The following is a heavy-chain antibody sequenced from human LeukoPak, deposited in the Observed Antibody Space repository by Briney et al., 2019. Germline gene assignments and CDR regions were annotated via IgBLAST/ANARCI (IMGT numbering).Heavy chain of an antibody. CDR3: ARGTIGVFSYFDL. CDR2: ISYDGNQK. CDR1: VFTFSIYA. D-gene: IGHD3-22*01. Sequence: PGGSLRLSCEASVFTFSIYAMHWVRQAPGKGLERVAVISYDGNQKHYADSVKGRFTISRDNSKNTLDLQMNSLRGDDTAVYYCARGTIGVFSYFDLWGQGTLVTVSS. V-gene: IGHV3-30*07. J-gene: IGHJ4*02.